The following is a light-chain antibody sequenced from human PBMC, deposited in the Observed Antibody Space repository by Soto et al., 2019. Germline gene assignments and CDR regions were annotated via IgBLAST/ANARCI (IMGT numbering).Light chain of an antibody. Sequence: EIVMTQSPATRSVSPGERATLSCRASQSVSSNLAWYQQKPGQAPRLLIYGASTRATGIPARFSGSGSGTEFTLTISSLQSEDFAVYYCQQYNNWPYTFGQWTKLEIK. J-gene: IGKJ2*01. CDR1: QSVSSN. CDR2: GAS. CDR3: QQYNNWPYT. V-gene: IGKV3-15*01.